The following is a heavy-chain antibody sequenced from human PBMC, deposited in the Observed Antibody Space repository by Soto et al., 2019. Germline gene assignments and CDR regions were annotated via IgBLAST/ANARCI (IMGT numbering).Heavy chain of an antibody. D-gene: IGHD5-18*01. CDR2: IYYSGTT. J-gene: IGHJ4*02. CDR3: ARGRGYSYGPYYFDY. CDR1: GGSISSEGYY. V-gene: IGHV4-31*03. Sequence: SEILSLTCTVSGGSISSEGYYWSWFRQLPGKGLEWIGDIYYSGTTYHNPSLRSRLTISGDASKNQFSLKLSSVTAADTALYYCARGRGYSYGPYYFDYWGQGTLVTVSS.